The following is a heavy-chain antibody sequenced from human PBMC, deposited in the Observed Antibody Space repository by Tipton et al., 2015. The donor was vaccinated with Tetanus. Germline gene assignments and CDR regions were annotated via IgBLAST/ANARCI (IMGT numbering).Heavy chain of an antibody. Sequence: GSLRLSCAASRFVFSNHAMGWVRQAPGKGLEWVSAISGGGDRTFYEDSVKGRFTISRDNSEKTLSLQMNSLRAEDTAIYYCAKDLGDVFQGAFDVWGPGTTVTVSS. CDR3: AKDLGDVFQGAFDV. D-gene: IGHD3-16*01. CDR2: ISGGGDRT. V-gene: IGHV3-23*02. J-gene: IGHJ3*01. CDR1: RFVFSNHA.